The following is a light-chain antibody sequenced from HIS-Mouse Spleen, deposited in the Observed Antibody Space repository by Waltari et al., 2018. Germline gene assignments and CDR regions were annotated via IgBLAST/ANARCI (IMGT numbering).Light chain of an antibody. CDR3: CSYAGSSTFEV. CDR2: EGS. Sequence: QSALTQPASVSGSPGQSLTISCTGTSSAVGSYNLFSWYQQHPGKAPKLMIYEGSKRPSGVSNRFSGSKSGNTASLTISGLQAEDEADYYCCSYAGSSTFEVFGGGTKLTVL. CDR1: SSAVGSYNL. V-gene: IGLV2-23*03. J-gene: IGLJ2*01.